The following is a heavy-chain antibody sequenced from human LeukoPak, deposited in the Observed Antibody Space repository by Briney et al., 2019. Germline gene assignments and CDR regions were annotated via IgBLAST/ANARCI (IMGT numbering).Heavy chain of an antibody. V-gene: IGHV1-24*01. CDR1: GYTLTELS. D-gene: IGHD6-13*01. CDR3: ARDLYSSSWYFGYYYYGMDV. J-gene: IGHJ6*02. Sequence: ASVKVSCKVSGYTLTELSMHWVRQAPGKGLEWMGGFDPEDGETIYAQKFQGRVTMTEDTSTDTAYMELSSLRSEDTAVYYCARDLYSSSWYFGYYYYGMDVWGQGTTVTVSS. CDR2: FDPEDGET.